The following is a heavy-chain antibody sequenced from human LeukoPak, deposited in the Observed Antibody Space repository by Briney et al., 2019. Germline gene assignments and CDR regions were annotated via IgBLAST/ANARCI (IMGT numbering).Heavy chain of an antibody. V-gene: IGHV3-74*03. Sequence: GGSLRLSCAASGFTVSSNYMSWVRQAPGKGLVWVSRINSDGSSTTYADSVKGRFTISRDNAKNTVYLQMNSLRAEDTAVYYCAGPGYYDSSTSWFDPWGQGTLVTVSS. J-gene: IGHJ5*02. CDR3: AGPGYYDSSTSWFDP. D-gene: IGHD3-22*01. CDR1: GFTVSSNY. CDR2: INSDGSST.